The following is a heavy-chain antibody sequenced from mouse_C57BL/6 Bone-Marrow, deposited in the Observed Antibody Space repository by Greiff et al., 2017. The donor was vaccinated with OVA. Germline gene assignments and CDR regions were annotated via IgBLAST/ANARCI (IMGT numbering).Heavy chain of an antibody. V-gene: IGHV1-15*01. D-gene: IGHD2-5*01. Sequence: VQLQESGAELVRPGASVTLSCKASGYTFTDYEMHWVKQTPVHGLEWIGAIDPETGGTAYNQKFKGKAILTADQSSSTAYMELRSLTSEDSAVYYCTRGYSNYYAMDYWGQGPSVTVSS. CDR2: IDPETGGT. J-gene: IGHJ4*01. CDR1: GYTFTDYE. CDR3: TRGYSNYYAMDY.